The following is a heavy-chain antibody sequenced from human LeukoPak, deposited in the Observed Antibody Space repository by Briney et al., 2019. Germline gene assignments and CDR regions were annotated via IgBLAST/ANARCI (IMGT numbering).Heavy chain of an antibody. CDR1: GFTFSSYG. D-gene: IGHD3-3*01. CDR3: ARAYRFLGYFDY. J-gene: IGHJ4*02. V-gene: IGHV3-33*01. CDR2: IWYDGSNK. Sequence: GGSLRLSCAASGFTFSSYGMHWVRQAPGKGLEWVAVIWYDGSNKYYADSVKGRFTISRDNSKNTLYLQMNSLRAEDTAVYYCARAYRFLGYFDYWGQGTLVTVSS.